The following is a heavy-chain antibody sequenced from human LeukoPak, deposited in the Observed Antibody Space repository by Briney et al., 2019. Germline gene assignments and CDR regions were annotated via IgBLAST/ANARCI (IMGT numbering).Heavy chain of an antibody. CDR1: GFTFNNYE. CDR3: ARAGTSSWFDY. Sequence: GGSLRLSCAASGFTFNNYEINWVRQAPGKGLEWVSYISSRGSPIYYADSVKGRFTISRDNAKHSLHLQMNSLRAEGTAVYYCARAGTSSWFDYWGQGTLVTVSS. CDR2: ISSRGSPI. J-gene: IGHJ4*02. V-gene: IGHV3-48*03. D-gene: IGHD6-13*01.